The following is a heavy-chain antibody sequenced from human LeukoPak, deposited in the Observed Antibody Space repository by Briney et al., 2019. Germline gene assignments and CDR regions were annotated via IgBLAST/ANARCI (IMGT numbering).Heavy chain of an antibody. CDR1: GGSISSYY. J-gene: IGHJ6*02. D-gene: IGHD6-13*01. CDR3: ARDRTIIATDATYYYGMDV. V-gene: IGHV4-4*07. Sequence: SETLSLTCTVSGGSISSYYWSWIRQPAGKGLEWIGRIYTSGSTNYNPSLKSRVTMSLDTSKNQFSLKLRSVTAADTAVYYCARDRTIIATDATYYYGMDVWGQGTTVTVSS. CDR2: IYTSGST.